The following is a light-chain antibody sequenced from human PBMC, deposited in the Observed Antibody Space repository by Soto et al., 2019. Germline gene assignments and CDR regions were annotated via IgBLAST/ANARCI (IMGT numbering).Light chain of an antibody. CDR3: QQYNSYSWT. V-gene: IGKV1-5*01. CDR1: QSISSW. Sequence: DIPMTQSPSTLSASVGDRVTITCRASQSISSWLAWYQQKPGKAPKLLIYDASSLESGVPSRFSGSGSGTEFNLTISSLQPDDFATYCCQQYNSYSWTVGQGTKVEIK. J-gene: IGKJ1*01. CDR2: DAS.